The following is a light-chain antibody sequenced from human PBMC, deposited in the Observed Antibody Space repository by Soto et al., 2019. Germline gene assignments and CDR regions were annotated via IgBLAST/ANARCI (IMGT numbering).Light chain of an antibody. Sequence: DIQMTQSPSSLSASVGDRVTITCRASRTISSYLNWYQQKPGKAPNLLIYAASNLQGGVPSRFSGSGSGTEFTLTISSLQSDDFATYYCQQYSSYPTFGQGTKVDIK. CDR3: QQYSSYPT. V-gene: IGKV1-39*01. CDR2: AAS. CDR1: RTISSY. J-gene: IGKJ1*01.